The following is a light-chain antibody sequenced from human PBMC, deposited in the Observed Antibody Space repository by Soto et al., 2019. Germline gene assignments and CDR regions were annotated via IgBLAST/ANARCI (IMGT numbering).Light chain of an antibody. V-gene: IGKV3-15*01. CDR3: QHYNNWPPWT. J-gene: IGKJ1*01. CDR2: GAS. CDR1: QSVSNN. Sequence: EIVMTQSPATLSVSPGERATLSCRASQSVSNNLAWYQQKPGQPPRLLIYGASTRATGVPARFSGSGSGTEFTLTISSLQSEDFAIHYCQHYNNWPPWTFGQGTKVEIK.